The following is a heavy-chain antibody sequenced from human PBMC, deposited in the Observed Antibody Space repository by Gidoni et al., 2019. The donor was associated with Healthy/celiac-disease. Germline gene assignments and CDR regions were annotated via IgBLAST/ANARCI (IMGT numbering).Heavy chain of an antibody. J-gene: IGHJ6*02. V-gene: IGHV1-69*01. Sequence: QVQLVQSGAEVKKPGSSVKVSCKASGGTFSSYAISWVRQAPGQGLEWMGGIIPIFGTANYAQKFQGRVTITADESTSTAYMELSSLRSEDTAVYYCARARGDCSGGSCYSYYHYGMDVWGQGTTVTVSS. D-gene: IGHD2-15*01. CDR2: IIPIFGTA. CDR3: ARARGDCSGGSCYSYYHYGMDV. CDR1: GGTFSSYA.